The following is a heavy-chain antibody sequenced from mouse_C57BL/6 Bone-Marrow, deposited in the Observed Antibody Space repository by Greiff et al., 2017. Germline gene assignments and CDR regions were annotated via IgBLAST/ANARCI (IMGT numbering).Heavy chain of an antibody. V-gene: IGHV1-64*01. J-gene: IGHJ4*01. CDR1: GYTFTSYW. CDR3: AREVLRVAMDY. CDR2: IHPNSGST. D-gene: IGHD1-1*01. Sequence: QVQLQQPGAELVKPGASVKLSCKASGYTFTSYWMHWVKQRPGQGLEWIGMIHPNSGSTNYNEKFKSKATLTVDKSSSTASMQLSSLTSEDSAVYYCAREVLRVAMDYWGQGTSVTVSS.